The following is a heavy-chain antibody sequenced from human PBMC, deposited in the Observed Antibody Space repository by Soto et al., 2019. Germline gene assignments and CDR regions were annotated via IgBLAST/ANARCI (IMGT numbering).Heavy chain of an antibody. CDR3: AGTIVVVVAAISGFDP. CDR1: GGTFSSYA. CDR2: IIPIFGTA. D-gene: IGHD2-15*01. V-gene: IGHV1-69*13. Sequence: SVKVSCKASGGTFSSYAISWVRQAPGQGLEWMGGIIPIFGTANYAQKFQGRVTITADESTSTAYMELSSLRSEDTAVYYCAGTIVVVVAAISGFDPWGQGTLVTVSS. J-gene: IGHJ5*02.